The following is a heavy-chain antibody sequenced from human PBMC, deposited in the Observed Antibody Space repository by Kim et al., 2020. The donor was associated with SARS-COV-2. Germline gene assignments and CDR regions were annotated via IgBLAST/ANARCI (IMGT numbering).Heavy chain of an antibody. CDR2: ISVSVGSR. D-gene: IGHD6-6*01. Sequence: GGSLRLSCEASGFIFSNYAMGWVRQAPAKLLGWVAFISVSVGSRYYADSVKGRFTISRDNSKTKVFLEMNSLRVDDTAVYVCAKDREQSSSSGSDYWGQGTLVTVSS. CDR1: GFIFSNYA. CDR3: AKDREQSSSSGSDY. J-gene: IGHJ4*02. V-gene: IGHV3-23*01.